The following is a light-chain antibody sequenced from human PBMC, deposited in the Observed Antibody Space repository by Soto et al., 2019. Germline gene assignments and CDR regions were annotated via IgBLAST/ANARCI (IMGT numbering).Light chain of an antibody. CDR3: AVSDDSLSAYV. CDR1: SSNIGINY. Sequence: HSVLTQPPSASGTPGQRVTISCSGSSSNIGINYVYWYQQRPGTAPKLLIYTNDQRPSGVPDRFSGSKSGTSASLAISGLRSEDEGDYYCAVSDDSLSAYVFGTGTKVTVL. V-gene: IGLV1-47*02. J-gene: IGLJ1*01. CDR2: TND.